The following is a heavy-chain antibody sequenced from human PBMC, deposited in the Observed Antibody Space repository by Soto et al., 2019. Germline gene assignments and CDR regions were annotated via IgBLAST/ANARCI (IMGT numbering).Heavy chain of an antibody. V-gene: IGHV3-74*01. J-gene: IGHJ3*02. D-gene: IGHD6-13*01. CDR3: AREWNMAAAGRAFDI. CDR2: INSDGSNT. CDR1: GFTFSSYW. Sequence: EVQLVESGGGLVQPGGSLRLSCAASGFTFSSYWMHWVRQAPGKGLVWVSRINSDGSNTSYADSVKGRFTISRDNAKNTLYLQMNSLRAEDTAVYYCAREWNMAAAGRAFDIWGQGTMVTVSS.